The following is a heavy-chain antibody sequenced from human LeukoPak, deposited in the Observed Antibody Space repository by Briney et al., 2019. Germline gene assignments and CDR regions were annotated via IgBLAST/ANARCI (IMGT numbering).Heavy chain of an antibody. D-gene: IGHD3-22*01. J-gene: IGHJ4*02. CDR3: AKGVGSSGYYFDY. Sequence: PGGSLRLSCAASGFTVNTNYLTWVRQAPGKGLEWVSAISGSGGSTYYADSVKGRFTISRDNSKNTLYLQMNSLRAEDTAVYYCAKGVGSSGYYFDYWGQGTLVTVSS. CDR2: ISGSGGST. CDR1: GFTVNTNY. V-gene: IGHV3-23*01.